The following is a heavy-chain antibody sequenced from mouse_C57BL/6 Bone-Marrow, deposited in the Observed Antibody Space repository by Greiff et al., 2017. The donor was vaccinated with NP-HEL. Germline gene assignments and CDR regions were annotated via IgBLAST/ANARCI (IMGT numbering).Heavy chain of an antibody. V-gene: IGHV1-81*01. Sequence: VKLMESGAELARPGASVKLSCKASGYTFTSYGISWVKQRTGQGLEWIGEIYPRSGNTYYNEKFKGKATLTADKSSSTAYMELRSLTSEDSAVYFCAKVGLRRWFAYWGQGTLVTVSA. CDR3: AKVGLRRWFAY. D-gene: IGHD2-4*01. CDR2: IYPRSGNT. CDR1: GYTFTSYG. J-gene: IGHJ3*01.